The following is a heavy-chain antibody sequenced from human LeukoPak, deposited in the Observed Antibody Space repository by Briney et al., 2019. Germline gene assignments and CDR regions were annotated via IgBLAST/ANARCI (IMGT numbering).Heavy chain of an antibody. CDR1: GFTFSSYA. D-gene: IGHD3-10*01. J-gene: IGHJ4*02. Sequence: PGRSLRLSCGASGFTFSSYAMHWVRQAPGKGLVGVSRIPTDETPTNYADSVQGRFTISRDNAKNTLYLQMNNLRAEDTAVYYCARDHYFKIDYWGQGTLVTVSS. CDR3: ARDHYFKIDY. CDR2: IPTDETPT. V-gene: IGHV3-74*01.